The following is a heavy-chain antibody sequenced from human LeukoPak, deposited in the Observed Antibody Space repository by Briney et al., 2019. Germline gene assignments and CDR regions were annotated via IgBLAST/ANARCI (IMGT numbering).Heavy chain of an antibody. Sequence: ASVKVSCKASGGTFSSYAISWVRQAPGQGLEWMGGIIPIFGTTNYAQKFQGRVTITSDESTSTAYMELSSLRSEDTAVYYCAAAGSSSWYGQYHWFDPWGQGTLVTVSS. CDR1: GGTFSSYA. D-gene: IGHD6-13*01. V-gene: IGHV1-69*13. J-gene: IGHJ5*02. CDR2: IIPIFGTT. CDR3: AAAGSSSWYGQYHWFDP.